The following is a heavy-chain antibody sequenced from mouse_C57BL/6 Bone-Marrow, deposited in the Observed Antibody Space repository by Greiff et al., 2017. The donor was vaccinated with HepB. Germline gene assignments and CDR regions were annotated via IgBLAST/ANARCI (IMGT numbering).Heavy chain of an antibody. CDR1: GFTFSDYY. V-gene: IGHV5-12*01. CDR2: ISNGGGST. Sequence: EVKLQESGGGLVQPGGSLKLSCAASGFTFSDYYMYWVRQTPEKRLEWVAYISNGGGSTYYPDTVKGRFTISRDNAKNTLYLQMSRLKSEDTAMYYCARGDYGNPYYFDYWGQGTTLTVSS. D-gene: IGHD2-1*01. CDR3: ARGDYGNPYYFDY. J-gene: IGHJ2*01.